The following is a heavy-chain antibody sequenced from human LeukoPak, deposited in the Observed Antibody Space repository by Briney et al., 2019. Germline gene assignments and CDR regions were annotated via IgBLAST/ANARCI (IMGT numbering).Heavy chain of an antibody. J-gene: IGHJ4*02. Sequence: GGSLRLSCAASGFTFSNYAMNWVRQAPGKGLEWVSGIRVNDETYYADSVKGRFTISRDNSENTLYLQMGGLRAEDTAIYYCAKGTGDLGYYFDRWGQGTLVTVSS. CDR3: AKGTGDLGYYFDR. V-gene: IGHV3-23*01. D-gene: IGHD7-27*01. CDR1: GFTFSNYA. CDR2: IRVNDET.